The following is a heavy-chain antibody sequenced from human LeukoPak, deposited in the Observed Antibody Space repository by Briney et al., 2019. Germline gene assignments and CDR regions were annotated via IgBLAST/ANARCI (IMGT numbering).Heavy chain of an antibody. V-gene: IGHV1-24*01. J-gene: IGHJ4*02. CDR3: ATSDRQFCSPTSGYMTFDY. Sequence: GASVKVSCKVSGYTLTELSMHWVRQAPGKEVEGLGGFDPKDGDSYFAQYDPGRNTLTDDTTTDTTSLVLRSLKPDATAVYYCATSDRQFCSPTSGYMTFDYWGQGTLVTVSS. D-gene: IGHD2-2*02. CDR2: FDPKDGDS. CDR1: GYTLTELS.